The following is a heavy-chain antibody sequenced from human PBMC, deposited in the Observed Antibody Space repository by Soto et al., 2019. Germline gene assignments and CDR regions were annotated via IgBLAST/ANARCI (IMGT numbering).Heavy chain of an antibody. D-gene: IGHD2-8*01. CDR1: GFTFSSHA. V-gene: IGHV3-23*01. J-gene: IGHJ6*03. CDR2: ITDSGDDT. Sequence: EVQLLESGGGLVQPGGSLRLSCAASGFTFSSHAMTWVRQVPGKGLEWVSTITDSGDDTFYADSVKGRFTISRDNSENTVFLQMSSLRAADTAAYYCAKDGHSVKWYYYMDVWGAGTTGTVSS. CDR3: AKDGHSVKWYYYMDV.